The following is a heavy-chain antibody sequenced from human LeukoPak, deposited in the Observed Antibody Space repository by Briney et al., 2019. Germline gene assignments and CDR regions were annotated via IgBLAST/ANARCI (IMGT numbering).Heavy chain of an antibody. CDR1: GGSISSYY. CDR3: ARGGAAAGRSYVYYYYMDV. V-gene: IGHV4-59*01. Sequence: SETLSLTCTVSGGSISSYYWSWIRQPPGKGLEWIGYIYYSGSTNYNPSLKSRVTISVDTSKNQFSLKLSSVTAADTAVYYCARGGAAAGRSYVYYYYMDVWGKGTTVTISS. CDR2: IYYSGST. J-gene: IGHJ6*03. D-gene: IGHD6-13*01.